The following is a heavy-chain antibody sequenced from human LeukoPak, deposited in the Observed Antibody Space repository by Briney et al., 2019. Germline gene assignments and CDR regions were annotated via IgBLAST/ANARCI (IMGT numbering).Heavy chain of an antibody. CDR3: ARGYNWSFDY. V-gene: IGHV3-7*01. J-gene: IGHJ4*02. Sequence: GGSLRLSCAASGFIFSSYWMSWVRQAPGKGLEWVANIKQDGSEQYYVDSVKGRFTISRDNDKNSLYLQMNSLRAEDTAMYYCARGYNWSFDYWDQGTLVTVSS. D-gene: IGHD1-1*01. CDR2: IKQDGSEQ. CDR1: GFIFSSYW.